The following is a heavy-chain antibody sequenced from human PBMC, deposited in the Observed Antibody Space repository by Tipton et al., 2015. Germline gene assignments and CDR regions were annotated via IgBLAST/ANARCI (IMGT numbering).Heavy chain of an antibody. V-gene: IGHV4-39*01. D-gene: IGHD6-19*01. J-gene: IGHJ5*02. Sequence: TLSLTCTVSGGSVSRSSLHWGWIRQPPGEGLEWIGYIYNSGLTYYSPSLQSRVTISIDTSKNQFSLKLTSVSAADTALYYCARVISSGWYAGWVDPWGQGTLVTVSS. CDR2: IYNSGLT. CDR1: GGSVSRSSLH. CDR3: ARVISSGWYAGWVDP.